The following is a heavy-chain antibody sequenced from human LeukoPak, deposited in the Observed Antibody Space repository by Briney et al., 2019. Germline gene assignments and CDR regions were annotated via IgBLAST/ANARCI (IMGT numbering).Heavy chain of an antibody. J-gene: IGHJ4*02. V-gene: IGHV4-38-2*02. CDR1: GYSISNGYY. CDR2: IYHRGST. CDR3: AKGAEYYAIWRGYAGYSDY. D-gene: IGHD3-3*01. Sequence: SETLSLTCTVSGYSISNGYYWGWIRQPPGKGLEWVGSIYHRGSTYYNPSLRSRVTISLDRSKKKFSLKLTSVTAADTAVYFCAKGAEYYAIWRGYAGYSDYWGQGISVTVSS.